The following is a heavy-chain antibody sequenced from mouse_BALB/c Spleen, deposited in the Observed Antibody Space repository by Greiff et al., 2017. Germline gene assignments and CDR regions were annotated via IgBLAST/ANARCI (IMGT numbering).Heavy chain of an antibody. Sequence: QVQLKQSGPGLVQPSQSLSITCTVSGFSLTSYGVHWVRQSPGKGLEWLGVIWSGGSTDYNAAFISRLSISKDNSKSQVFFKMNSLQANDTAIYYCARNGDYYGSTFAYWGQGTLVTVSA. D-gene: IGHD1-1*01. J-gene: IGHJ3*01. CDR1: GFSLTSYG. CDR3: ARNGDYYGSTFAY. V-gene: IGHV2-2*02. CDR2: IWSGGST.